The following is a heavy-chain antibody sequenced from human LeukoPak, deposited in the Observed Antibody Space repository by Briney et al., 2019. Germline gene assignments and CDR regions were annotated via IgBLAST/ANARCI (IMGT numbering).Heavy chain of an antibody. CDR3: AKDRRHGYNYNYFDY. CDR2: ISGDGGST. J-gene: IGHJ4*02. Sequence: QPGGSLRLSCAASGFTFDDYAMHWVRPAPGKGLEWVSLISGDGGSTYYADSVKGRFTISRDNSKNSLYLQMNSLRTEDTALYYCAKDRRHGYNYNYFDYWGQGTLVTVSS. V-gene: IGHV3-43*02. D-gene: IGHD5-24*01. CDR1: GFTFDDYA.